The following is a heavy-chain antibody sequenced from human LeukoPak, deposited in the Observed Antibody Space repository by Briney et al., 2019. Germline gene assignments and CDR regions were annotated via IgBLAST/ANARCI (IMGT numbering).Heavy chain of an antibody. CDR3: ARGGYYDSSGYYPR. Sequence: PGGSLRLSCAASGFTFSSYSMNWVRQAPGKGLEWVSYISSSSSTIYYADSVKGRFTISRDNAKNSLYLQMNSLRAEDTAVYYCARGGYYDSSGYYPRWGQGTLVTVSS. D-gene: IGHD3-22*01. CDR1: GFTFSSYS. CDR2: ISSSSSTI. V-gene: IGHV3-48*04. J-gene: IGHJ4*02.